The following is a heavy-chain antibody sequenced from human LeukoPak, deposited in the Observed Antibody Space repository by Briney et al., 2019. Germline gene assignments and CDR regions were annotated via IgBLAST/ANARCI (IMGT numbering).Heavy chain of an antibody. CDR1: GGTFSSYA. J-gene: IGHJ4*02. CDR2: IIPILGIA. D-gene: IGHD5-24*01. Sequence: AASVKVSCKASGGTFSSYAISWVRQAPGQGLEWMGRIIPILGIANYAQKFQGRVTITADKSTSTAYMELSSLRSEDTAVYYCATCRDGYKIFDYWGQGILVTVSS. V-gene: IGHV1-69*04. CDR3: ATCRDGYKIFDY.